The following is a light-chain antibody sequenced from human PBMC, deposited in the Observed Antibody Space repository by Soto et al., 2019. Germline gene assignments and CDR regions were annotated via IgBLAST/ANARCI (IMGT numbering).Light chain of an antibody. CDR1: QSVSIY. V-gene: IGKV3-11*01. CDR3: QQRISWPPT. CDR2: DAS. Sequence: EIVLTQSPATLSLSPGERATISCRASQSVSIYLAWYQQKPGQAPRLLIYDASNRATGIPARFSGSGSGADVTLTISSLETEDFAVYYCQQRISWPPTFGQGTRLEIK. J-gene: IGKJ5*01.